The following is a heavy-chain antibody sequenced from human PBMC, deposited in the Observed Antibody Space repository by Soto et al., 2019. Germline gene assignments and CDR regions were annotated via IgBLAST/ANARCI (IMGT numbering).Heavy chain of an antibody. Sequence: SETLSLTCAVYGGSFSGYYWSWIRQPPGKGLEWIGEINHSGSTNYNPSLKSRVTISVDTSKNQFSLKLSSVTAADTVVYYCARGVRRITIFGVDQKYYFDYWGQGTLVTVSS. CDR1: GGSFSGYY. CDR3: ARGVRRITIFGVDQKYYFDY. V-gene: IGHV4-34*01. CDR2: INHSGST. D-gene: IGHD3-3*01. J-gene: IGHJ4*02.